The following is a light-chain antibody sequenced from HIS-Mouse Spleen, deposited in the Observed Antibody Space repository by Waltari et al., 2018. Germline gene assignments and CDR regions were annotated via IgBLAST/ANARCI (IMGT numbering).Light chain of an antibody. CDR1: ALPKKY. J-gene: IGLJ2*01. V-gene: IGLV3-10*01. CDR2: EDS. Sequence: SYELTQPPSVSVSPGQTARITCSGDALPKKYAYWYQQKSGQAPVRVIYEDSKRPSGIPESFSGSSSGTMATLTISGAQVEDEADYYCYSTDSSGNHRVFGGGTKLTVL. CDR3: YSTDSSGNHRV.